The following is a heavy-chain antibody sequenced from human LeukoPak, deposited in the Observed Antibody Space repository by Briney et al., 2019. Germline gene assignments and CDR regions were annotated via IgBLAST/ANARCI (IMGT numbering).Heavy chain of an antibody. Sequence: GASVKVSCKASGGTFSSYAISWVRQAPGQGLEWMGRIIPILGIANYAQKFQGRVTITADKSTSTAYMELSSLRSEDTAVYYCASLDCGGDCYRPEYFQHWGQGTLVTASS. CDR2: IIPILGIA. V-gene: IGHV1-69*04. D-gene: IGHD2-21*02. CDR3: ASLDCGGDCYRPEYFQH. J-gene: IGHJ1*01. CDR1: GGTFSSYA.